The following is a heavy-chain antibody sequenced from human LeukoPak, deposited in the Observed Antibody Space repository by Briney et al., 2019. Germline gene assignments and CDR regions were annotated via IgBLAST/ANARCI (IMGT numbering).Heavy chain of an antibody. V-gene: IGHV3-74*01. CDR2: INSDGSST. CDR1: GFTSSSYW. D-gene: IGHD5-24*01. J-gene: IGHJ4*02. CDR3: ARWRWLQSDFDY. Sequence: GGSLRLSCAASGFTSSSYWMHWVRQAPGEGLVWVSRINSDGSSTSYADSVKGRFTISRDNAKNTLYLQMNSLRAEDTAVYYCARWRWLQSDFDYWGQGTLVTVSS.